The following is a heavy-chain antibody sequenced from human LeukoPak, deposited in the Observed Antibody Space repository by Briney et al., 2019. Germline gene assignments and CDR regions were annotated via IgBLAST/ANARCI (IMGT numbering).Heavy chain of an antibody. D-gene: IGHD6-19*01. CDR3: ASHVTVLGTRGFDY. CDR1: GGSITSHSW. Sequence: KPSETLSLTCAVSGGSITSHSWWSWVRQPPGKGLEWIGEIYHGGDTNYDPSVKGRVTMSVDKSKNHFSLNLRSVTAADTAIYYCASHVTVLGTRGFDYWGQGILVTVSS. J-gene: IGHJ4*02. V-gene: IGHV4-4*02. CDR2: IYHGGDT.